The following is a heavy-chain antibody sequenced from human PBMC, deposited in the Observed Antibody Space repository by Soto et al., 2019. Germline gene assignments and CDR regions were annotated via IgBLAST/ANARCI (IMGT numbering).Heavy chain of an antibody. CDR2: IYHSGST. J-gene: IGHJ5*02. D-gene: IGHD2-2*01. Sequence: SETLSLTCAVSSGSISSSNWWSWVRQPPGKGLEWIGEIYHSGSTNYNPSLKSRVTISVDKSKNQFSLKLSSVTAADTAVYYCARATLVTIVVVPAAKRRYNWFDPWGQGTLVTVSS. CDR3: ARATLVTIVVVPAAKRRYNWFDP. CDR1: SGSISSSNW. V-gene: IGHV4-4*02.